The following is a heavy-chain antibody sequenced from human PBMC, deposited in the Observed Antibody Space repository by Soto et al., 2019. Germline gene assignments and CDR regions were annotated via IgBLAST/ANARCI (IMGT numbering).Heavy chain of an antibody. Sequence: LSLTCFVSGGSVSSGSFYWNWIRQPPGKGLEWIGYISYSGTTKYNPSLKSRVTISVDTSKNQFSLKLSSVTAADAAVYYCARQVDTAQFTDYFDCWGQGALVTVSS. CDR3: ARQVDTAQFTDYFDC. D-gene: IGHD5-18*01. V-gene: IGHV4-61*01. CDR1: GGSVSSGSFY. CDR2: ISYSGTT. J-gene: IGHJ4*02.